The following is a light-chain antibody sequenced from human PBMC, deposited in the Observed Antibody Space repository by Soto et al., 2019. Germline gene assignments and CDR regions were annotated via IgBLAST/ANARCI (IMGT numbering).Light chain of an antibody. Sequence: EIVLTQSPATLSLSPGERATLSCRASQSVSSFLAWYQQRPGQAPRLLIYDASNRATGIPARFSGSGSGTEFTLTISSLEPEDFALYYCQQRSNLPITFGPGTKVDIK. CDR3: QQRSNLPIT. V-gene: IGKV3-11*01. CDR2: DAS. J-gene: IGKJ3*01. CDR1: QSVSSF.